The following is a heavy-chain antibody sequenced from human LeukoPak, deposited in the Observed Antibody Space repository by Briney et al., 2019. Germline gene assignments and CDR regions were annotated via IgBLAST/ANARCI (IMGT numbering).Heavy chain of an antibody. J-gene: IGHJ4*02. CDR3: ARIKRNSYDTSDYD. CDR2: IYHSGST. Sequence: PSETLSLTCAVSGGSISSGGYSWSWIRQPPGKGLEWIGYIYHSGSTYYNPSLKSRVTISVDKSKNQFSLKLSSVTAADTAVYYCARIKRNSYDTSDYDWGQGTLVTVSS. V-gene: IGHV4-30-2*01. D-gene: IGHD3-22*01. CDR1: GGSISSGGYS.